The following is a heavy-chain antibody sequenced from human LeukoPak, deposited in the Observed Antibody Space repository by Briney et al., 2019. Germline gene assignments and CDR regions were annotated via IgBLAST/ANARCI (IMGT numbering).Heavy chain of an antibody. CDR3: ARDADSGSLL. J-gene: IGHJ4*02. Sequence: GGSLRLSCAASGFTFSSYGMHWVRQAPGKGLEWVSYISSSSSTIYYADSVKGRFTISRDNAKNSLYLQMNSLRAEDTAVYYCARDADSGSLLWGQGTLVTVSS. CDR2: ISSSSSTI. CDR1: GFTFSSYG. V-gene: IGHV3-48*01. D-gene: IGHD1-26*01.